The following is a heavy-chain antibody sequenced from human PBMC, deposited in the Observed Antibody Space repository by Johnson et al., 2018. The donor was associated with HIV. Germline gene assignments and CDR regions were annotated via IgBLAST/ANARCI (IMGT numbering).Heavy chain of an antibody. J-gene: IGHJ3*02. Sequence: VQLVESGGGVVRPGGSLRLSCAASGFTFSSYAMHWVRQAPGKGLEWVANINQDGSDKYYVDSVKGRFTISRDNAQNSLYLQMNSLRAEDTALYYCAKDILVGAMGGAFDIWGQGTMVTVSS. V-gene: IGHV3-7*03. CDR1: GFTFSSYA. CDR2: INQDGSDK. CDR3: AKDILVGAMGGAFDI. D-gene: IGHD1-26*01.